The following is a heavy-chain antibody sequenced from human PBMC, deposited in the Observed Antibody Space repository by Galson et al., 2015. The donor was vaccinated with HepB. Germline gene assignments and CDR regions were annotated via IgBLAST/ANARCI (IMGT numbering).Heavy chain of an antibody. J-gene: IGHJ4*02. V-gene: IGHV3-21*01. CDR1: GFTFSSYS. D-gene: IGHD5-18*01. CDR3: ARDHTVDTAMVTITEN. Sequence: LRLSCAASGFTFSSYSMNWVRQAPGKGLEWVSSISSSSSYIYYADSVKGRFTISRDNAKNSLYLQMNSLRAEDTAVYYCARDHTVDTAMVTITENWGQGTLVTVSS. CDR2: ISSSSSYI.